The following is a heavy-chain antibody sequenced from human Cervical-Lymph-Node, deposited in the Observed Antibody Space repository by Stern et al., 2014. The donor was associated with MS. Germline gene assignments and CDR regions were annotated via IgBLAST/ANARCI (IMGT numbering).Heavy chain of an antibody. V-gene: IGHV4-31*03. Sequence: VQLEESGPGLVKPSQTLSLTCTVSGYSISSGGYYWSWIRQLPGKGLECIGYIYYSGSTFYNPSLESRVTISLDTSENQFSLKLTSVTAADTAIYYCARGLNPRPDSWGQGTLVTVSS. J-gene: IGHJ4*02. CDR2: IYYSGST. CDR1: GYSISSGGYY. CDR3: ARGLNPRPDS. D-gene: IGHD3-16*01.